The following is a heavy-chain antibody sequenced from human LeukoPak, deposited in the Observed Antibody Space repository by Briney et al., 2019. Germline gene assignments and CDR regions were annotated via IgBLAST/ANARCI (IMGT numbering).Heavy chain of an antibody. J-gene: IGHJ4*02. CDR1: GGSFSGYY. D-gene: IGHD4-17*01. CDR2: IIHSGTT. CDR3: ARGEERRMTTVTKILDY. V-gene: IGHV4-34*01. Sequence: SETMSLTCAVDGGSFSGYYWSWIRQPPRKGLEWNGEIIHSGTTNYNPSLKSRVTISVDTSKDQLSLKLSSVTAADTAVYYCARGEERRMTTVTKILDYWGQGTLVTVS.